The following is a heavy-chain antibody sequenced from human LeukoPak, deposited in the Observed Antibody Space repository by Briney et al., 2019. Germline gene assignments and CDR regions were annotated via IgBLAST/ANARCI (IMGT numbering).Heavy chain of an antibody. D-gene: IGHD4-23*01. CDR1: GFTFSSYE. Sequence: GGSLRLSCAASGFTFSSYEMNWVRQAPGKGLEWVSYISSSGSTIYYADSVKGRFTISRDNAKNSLYLQMNSLSAEDTAVYYCARDGVTPGMVDYWGQGTLVTVSS. J-gene: IGHJ4*02. CDR3: ARDGVTPGMVDY. CDR2: ISSSGSTI. V-gene: IGHV3-48*03.